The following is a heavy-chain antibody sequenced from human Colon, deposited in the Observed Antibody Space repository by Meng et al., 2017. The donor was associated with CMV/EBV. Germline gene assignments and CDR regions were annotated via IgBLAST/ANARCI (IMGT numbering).Heavy chain of an antibody. Sequence: QVQVVQFCEAVKKPVASVKVSCKASGYTFTNYGISWVRQAPGQGLEWMGWISAYTGDTYYAQKFQGRVTMTTDTSTSTAYMELRSLRSDDTAVYYCVRESQSGSYIYLQHWGQGTLVTVSS. J-gene: IGHJ1*01. V-gene: IGHV1-18*01. D-gene: IGHD1-26*01. CDR1: GYTFTNYG. CDR2: ISAYTGDT. CDR3: VRESQSGSYIYLQH.